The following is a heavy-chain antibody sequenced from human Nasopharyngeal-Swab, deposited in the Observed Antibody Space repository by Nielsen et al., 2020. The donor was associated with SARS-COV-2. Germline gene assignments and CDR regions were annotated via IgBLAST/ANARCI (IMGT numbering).Heavy chain of an antibody. D-gene: IGHD2-15*01. Sequence: GESLKISCAASGFTFSSYDMHWVRQATGKGPEWVSAIGTAGDTYYPGSVKGRFTISRENVKNSLYLQMNSLRAGDTAVYYCARERTDCSGGSCYSYGMDVWGQGTTVTVSS. CDR2: IGTAGDT. V-gene: IGHV3-13*01. CDR3: ARERTDCSGGSCYSYGMDV. J-gene: IGHJ6*02. CDR1: GFTFSSYD.